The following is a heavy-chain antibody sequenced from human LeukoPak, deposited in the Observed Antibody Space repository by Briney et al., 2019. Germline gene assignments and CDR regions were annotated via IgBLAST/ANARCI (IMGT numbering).Heavy chain of an antibody. D-gene: IGHD3-22*01. CDR1: GFTFSSYS. Sequence: GGSLRLSCAASGFTFSSYSMNWVRQAPGKGLEWVSSISSSSYIYYADSVKGRFTISRDNAKNSLYLQMNSLRAEDTAVYYCARDQAPSYYYDSSGYPLDYWGQGTLVTVSS. V-gene: IGHV3-21*01. CDR2: ISSSSYI. CDR3: ARDQAPSYYYDSSGYPLDY. J-gene: IGHJ4*02.